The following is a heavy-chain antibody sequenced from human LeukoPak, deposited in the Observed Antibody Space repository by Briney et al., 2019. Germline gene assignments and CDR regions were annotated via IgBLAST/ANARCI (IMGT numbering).Heavy chain of an antibody. Sequence: GSLSLSRAASLLILSRYAISGVRQPPGKGGEWVSAISGSGSNRYYADSVKCRFTIFRDNSKTTLYLQMNSLRAEDTAVYYWAKDSSTPPLDYFDYWGQGTLVTVSS. CDR3: AKDSSTPPLDYFDY. J-gene: IGHJ4*02. CDR1: LLILSRYA. D-gene: IGHD6-6*01. V-gene: IGHV3-23*01. CDR2: ISGSGSNR.